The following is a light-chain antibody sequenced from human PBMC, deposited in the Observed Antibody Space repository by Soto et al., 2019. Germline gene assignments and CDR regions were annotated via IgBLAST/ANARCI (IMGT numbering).Light chain of an antibody. CDR1: ENVGTN. Sequence: IVMTQSPATLSVSPGEGVTLSCRASENVGTNLAWYQQKPGQAPRLLMYGSSTRATGIPATLSGSGSGTEFTLTISSLQSEESAVYYCQQYNNWGLSFGGGTKVDIK. CDR3: QQYNNWGLS. CDR2: GSS. V-gene: IGKV3D-15*01. J-gene: IGKJ4*01.